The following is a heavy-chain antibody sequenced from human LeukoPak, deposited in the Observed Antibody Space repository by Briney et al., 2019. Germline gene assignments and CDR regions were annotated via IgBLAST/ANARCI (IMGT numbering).Heavy chain of an antibody. CDR3: ARGEVGVGSTLFDY. D-gene: IGHD1-26*01. V-gene: IGHV3-48*03. J-gene: IGHJ4*02. Sequence: PGGSLRLSCAASGFTFSSYEMNRGRQSPGKGLEWVSYISGSGSSKYYADSVKGRFTISRDNAKNSLYLQMNSLRTEDTAVYYCARGEVGVGSTLFDYWGQGTLVTVSS. CDR1: GFTFSSYE. CDR2: ISGSGSSK.